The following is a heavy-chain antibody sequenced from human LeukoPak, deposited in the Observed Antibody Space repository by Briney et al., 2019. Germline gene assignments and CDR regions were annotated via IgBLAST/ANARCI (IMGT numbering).Heavy chain of an antibody. V-gene: IGHV3-48*03. CDR2: ISSGGYTI. CDR1: GFTLSSYD. D-gene: IGHD2/OR15-2a*01. CDR3: ARDRLLPSYYYYAMDV. Sequence: PGGSLRLSCAASGFTLSSYDMNWVRQTPGKGLEWISYISSGGYTIYYADSVKGRFTISRDKAKNSLSLQMNSLRAEDTGVYYCARDRLLPSYYYYAMDVWGQGTTVTVSS. J-gene: IGHJ6*02.